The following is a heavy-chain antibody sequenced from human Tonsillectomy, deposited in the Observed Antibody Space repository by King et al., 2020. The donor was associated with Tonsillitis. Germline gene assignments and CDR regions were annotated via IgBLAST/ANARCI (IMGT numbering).Heavy chain of an antibody. D-gene: IGHD6-19*01. CDR1: SGSISSASYY. CDR3: AGRQWLANDYHYYMDD. Sequence: QLQESGPGLVKPSETLSLTCTVSSGSISSASYYWGWIRLPPGMGLEWIGSVYYSGSTYYNPSLKSRVTISVDTSKNQFSLKLSSVTAADTAVYYCAGRQWLANDYHYYMDDWGQGTTVTVSS. V-gene: IGHV4-39*01. J-gene: IGHJ6*03. CDR2: VYYSGST.